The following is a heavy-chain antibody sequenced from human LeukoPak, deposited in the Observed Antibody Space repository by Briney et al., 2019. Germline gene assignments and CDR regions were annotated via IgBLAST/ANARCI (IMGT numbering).Heavy chain of an antibody. CDR1: GYIFTTYA. V-gene: IGHV1-18*01. D-gene: IGHD3-22*01. CDR3: ARADDSSGHYAPFDM. J-gene: IGHJ3*02. Sequence: ASLKVSCKASGYIFTTYAINWVRQAPGQGLEWMGWISPYNGNTNYAQNLQGRVTMTTDTSTTTAYMGLRSLRSDDTAVYYCARADDSSGHYAPFDMWGQGTMVTVSS. CDR2: ISPYNGNT.